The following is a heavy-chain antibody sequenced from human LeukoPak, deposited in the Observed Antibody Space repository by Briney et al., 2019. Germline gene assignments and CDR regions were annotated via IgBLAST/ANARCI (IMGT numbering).Heavy chain of an antibody. CDR1: GGTFSSYA. Sequence: SVKVSCKASGGTFSSYAISWVRQAPGQGLEWMGGIIPIFGTANYAQKFQGRVTITADESTSTAYMELSSLRSEDTAVYYCARKYDSSGYAFDYWGQGTLVTVSS. D-gene: IGHD3-22*01. CDR3: ARKYDSSGYAFDY. V-gene: IGHV1-69*01. CDR2: IIPIFGTA. J-gene: IGHJ4*02.